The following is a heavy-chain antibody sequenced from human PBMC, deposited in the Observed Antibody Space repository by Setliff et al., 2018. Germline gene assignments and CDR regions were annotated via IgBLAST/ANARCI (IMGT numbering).Heavy chain of an antibody. V-gene: IGHV1-3*01. J-gene: IGHJ4*02. CDR1: GYTFNSYA. CDR2: INAGNGNT. CDR3: ARDLGGIWKTYFDY. Sequence: ASVKVSCKASGYTFNSYAMHWVRQAPGQGLEWMGWINAGNGNTKYSQKFQDRVTITRDTSISTAYMELSRLRSDDTAVYYCARDLGGIWKTYFDYWGQGTLVTVSS. D-gene: IGHD1-1*01.